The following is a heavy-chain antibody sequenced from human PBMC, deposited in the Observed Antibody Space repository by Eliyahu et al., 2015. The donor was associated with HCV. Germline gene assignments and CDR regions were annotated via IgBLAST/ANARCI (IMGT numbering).Heavy chain of an antibody. CDR1: GFXFSSYA. J-gene: IGHJ4*02. CDR2: ISYDGSNK. Sequence: QVQLVESGGGVVQPGRSLXLSCAASGFXFSSYAMHWVRQAPGKGLEWVAVISYDGSNKYYADSVKGRFTISRDNSKNTLYLQMNSLRAEDTAVYYCARGGRRSITMIVVVSLIDYWGQGTLVTVSS. CDR3: ARGGRRSITMIVVVSLIDY. V-gene: IGHV3-30-3*01. D-gene: IGHD3-22*01.